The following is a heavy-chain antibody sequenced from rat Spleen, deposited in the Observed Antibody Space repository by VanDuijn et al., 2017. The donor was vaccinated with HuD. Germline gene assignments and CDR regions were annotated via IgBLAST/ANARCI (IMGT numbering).Heavy chain of an antibody. Sequence: EVQLVESGGGLVQPGRSLKLSCAASGFTFSNYGMAWVRQAPTKGLEWVASISASGGTMYYRDSVRGRFIVSRDNSRSTLYLQMDSLRSEDTATYYCARRGYNYYFDYWGQGVMVTVSS. CDR3: ARRGYNYYFDY. D-gene: IGHD1-4*01. CDR1: GFTFSNYG. V-gene: IGHV5S13*01. J-gene: IGHJ2*01. CDR2: ISASGGTM.